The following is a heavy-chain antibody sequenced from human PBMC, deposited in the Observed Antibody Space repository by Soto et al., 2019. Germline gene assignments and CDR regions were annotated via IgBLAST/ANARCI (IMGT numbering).Heavy chain of an antibody. J-gene: IGHJ4*02. CDR2: IIPIFGTA. V-gene: IGHV1-69*06. D-gene: IGHD3-22*01. CDR1: GGPFSSYA. Sequence: QVQLVQSGAEVKKPGSSVKVYCKASGGPFSSYAISWVRQAPGQGLECLGGIIPIFGTANYAQKFQGRVTITADKSTSTAYMELSSLRSEDTAVYYCARETYYYDSSGPTFDYWGQGTLVTVSS. CDR3: ARETYYYDSSGPTFDY.